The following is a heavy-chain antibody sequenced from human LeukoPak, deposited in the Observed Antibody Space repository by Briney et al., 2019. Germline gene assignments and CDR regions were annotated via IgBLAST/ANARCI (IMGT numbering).Heavy chain of an antibody. CDR1: GGSFSGCY. CDR2: INHSGST. CDR3: ARVGGYCSGGSCYRRNFDY. Sequence: SETLSLTCAVYGGSFSGCYWSWIRQPPGKGLEWIGEINHSGSTNYNPSLKSRVTISVDTSKNQFSLKLSSVTAADTAVYYCARVGGYCSGGSCYRRNFDYWGQGTLVTVSS. V-gene: IGHV4-34*01. D-gene: IGHD2-15*01. J-gene: IGHJ4*02.